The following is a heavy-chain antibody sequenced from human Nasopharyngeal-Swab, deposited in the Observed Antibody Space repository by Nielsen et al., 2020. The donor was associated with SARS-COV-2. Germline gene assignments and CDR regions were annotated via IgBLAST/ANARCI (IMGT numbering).Heavy chain of an antibody. J-gene: IGHJ4*02. CDR3: ARVRDNGYYFDS. CDR2: IYYRGST. V-gene: IGHV4-30-4*01. CDR1: GGSISSRDYY. Sequence: SETLSLTCTVSGGSISSRDYYWRWIRQPPGKGLEWIGYIYYRGSTDYNPSLKSRVTISVDTSKNEFSLKLMSVTASDTAAYYCARVRDNGYYFDSWGQGTQVTVSS. D-gene: IGHD5-24*01.